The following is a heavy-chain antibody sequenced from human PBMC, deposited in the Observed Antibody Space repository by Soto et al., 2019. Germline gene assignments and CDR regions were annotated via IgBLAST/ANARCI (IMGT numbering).Heavy chain of an antibody. Sequence: SETLSLTCAVYGGSFSGYYWSWIRQPPGKGLEWIGEINHSGSTNYNPSLKSRVTISVDTSKNQFSLKLSSVTATDTAVYYCARILFGYSSGSRYSFDYWGQGTLVTVSS. CDR1: GGSFSGYY. D-gene: IGHD6-19*01. CDR2: INHSGST. J-gene: IGHJ4*02. CDR3: ARILFGYSSGSRYSFDY. V-gene: IGHV4-34*01.